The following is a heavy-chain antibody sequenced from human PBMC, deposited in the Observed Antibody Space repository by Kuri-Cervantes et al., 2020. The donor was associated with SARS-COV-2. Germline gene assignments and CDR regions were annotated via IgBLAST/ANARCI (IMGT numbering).Heavy chain of an antibody. D-gene: IGHD3-22*01. CDR1: GFTFSSYG. Sequence: LSLTCAASGFTFSSYGMHLVRQAPGKGLGWVAVISYDGSNKYYADSVKGRFTISRDNSKNTLFLQMNSLRAEDTAVYYCAKDHDPHYYDSSGYYAYWGQGTLVTVSS. J-gene: IGHJ4*02. CDR3: AKDHDPHYYDSSGYYAY. V-gene: IGHV3-30*18. CDR2: ISYDGSNK.